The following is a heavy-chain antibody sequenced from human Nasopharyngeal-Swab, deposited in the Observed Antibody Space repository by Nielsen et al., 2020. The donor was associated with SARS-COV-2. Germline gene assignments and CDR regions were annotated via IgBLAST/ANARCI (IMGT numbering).Heavy chain of an antibody. CDR2: ISSSGSTI. D-gene: IGHD3-22*01. V-gene: IGHV3-11*01. CDR3: ATDYYDSSGAHGVFDY. Sequence: GGSLRLSCEASGFTFSAYYMSWIRQAPGKGLEWVSYISSSGSTIYYADSVKGRFTISRDNAKNSLYLQMNSLRAEDTAVYYCATDYYDSSGAHGVFDYWGQGTLVTVSS. CDR1: GFTFSAYY. J-gene: IGHJ4*02.